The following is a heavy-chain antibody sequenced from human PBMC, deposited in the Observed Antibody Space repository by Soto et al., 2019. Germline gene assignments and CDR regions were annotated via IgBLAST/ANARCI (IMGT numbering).Heavy chain of an antibody. CDR2: IRTKPNSYAT. V-gene: IGHV3-73*01. CDR3: ARPISSGWFDP. CDR1: GFDFSGSA. J-gene: IGHJ5*02. Sequence: EVQLVESGGGLVQPGGSLDLSCATSGFDFSGSAMHWVRQASGRGLEWLGRIRTKPNSYATIYAASGQDRITISRDDSKKMVYLHMSGLKTEDTAVYYCARPISSGWFDPWGQGTLVSVTS. D-gene: IGHD6-19*01.